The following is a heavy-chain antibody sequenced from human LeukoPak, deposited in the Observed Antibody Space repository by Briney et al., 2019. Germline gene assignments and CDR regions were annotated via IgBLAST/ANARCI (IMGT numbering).Heavy chain of an antibody. Sequence: ASVKVSCKASGYTFTGYYMHWVRQAPGQGLEWMGWINPNSGGTNYAQKFQGRVTMTRDTSTSTAYMELRSLRSDDTAVYYCARKGIKGIAAAAPQNWFDPWGQGTLVTVSS. D-gene: IGHD6-13*01. CDR1: GYTFTGYY. CDR3: ARKGIKGIAAAAPQNWFDP. J-gene: IGHJ5*02. CDR2: INPNSGGT. V-gene: IGHV1-2*02.